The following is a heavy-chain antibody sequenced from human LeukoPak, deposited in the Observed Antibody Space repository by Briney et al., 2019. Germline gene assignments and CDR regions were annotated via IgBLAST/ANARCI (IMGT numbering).Heavy chain of an antibody. CDR2: IRQDGSEK. J-gene: IGHJ4*02. Sequence: GGSLRLSCAASGFTFSSYWMTWVRQTPGKGLEWVANIRQDGSEKYYWDSVKGRFTISRDNAKNSVYLQMNSLRAEDTAVYYCTRDTGGSGSYPDYWGQGTRVTVSS. CDR1: GFTFSSYW. D-gene: IGHD1-26*01. CDR3: TRDTGGSGSYPDY. V-gene: IGHV3-7*01.